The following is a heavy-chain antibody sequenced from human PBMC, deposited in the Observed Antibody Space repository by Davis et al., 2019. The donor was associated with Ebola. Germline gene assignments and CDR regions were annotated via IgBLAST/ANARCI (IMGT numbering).Heavy chain of an antibody. CDR3: ARVGGTSGSFLDC. V-gene: IGHV3-48*03. CDR2: IYNGGSPT. CDR1: GFSFKNYE. J-gene: IGHJ4*02. Sequence: PGGSLRLSCAASGFSFKNYEMNWVRQAPGKGLEWLSYIYNGGSPTYYADSVKGRFTVSRDNTKNSLYLQMTNLGADDSAIYYFARVGGTSGSFLDCWGRGTLVTVSA. D-gene: IGHD1-26*01.